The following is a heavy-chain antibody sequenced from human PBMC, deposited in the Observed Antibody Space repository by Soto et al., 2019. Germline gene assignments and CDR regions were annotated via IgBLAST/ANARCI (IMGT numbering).Heavy chain of an antibody. CDR3: ARDSSSGDMDV. D-gene: IGHD6-13*01. J-gene: IGHJ6*02. CDR1: GGSISSYY. Sequence: SETLSLTCTVSGGSISSYYWSWIRQPPGKGLEWIGYIYYSGSTNYSPSLKSRVTISVDTSKNQFSLKLSSVTAADTAVYYCARDSSSGDMDVWGQGTTVTVSS. V-gene: IGHV4-59*01. CDR2: IYYSGST.